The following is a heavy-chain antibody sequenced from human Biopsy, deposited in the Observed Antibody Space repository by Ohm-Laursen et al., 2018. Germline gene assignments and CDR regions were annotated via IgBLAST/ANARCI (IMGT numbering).Heavy chain of an antibody. CDR2: ISGRGAT. J-gene: IGHJ3*01. V-gene: IGHV4-59*01. Sequence: SETLSLTCTVSGGSIRSDYWSWIRQPPRKGLEWIGHISGRGATNYNPSLRGRVTISVDTSKNQFSRKLSSVTAADTAVFFCARLYRLDDYWNDDPPDAFDVWGQGTMVTVSS. D-gene: IGHD3-3*01. CDR1: GGSIRSDY. CDR3: ARLYRLDDYWNDDPPDAFDV.